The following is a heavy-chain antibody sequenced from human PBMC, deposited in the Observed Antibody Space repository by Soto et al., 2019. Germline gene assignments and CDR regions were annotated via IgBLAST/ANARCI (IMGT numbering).Heavy chain of an antibody. CDR1: GYTFAHYY. V-gene: IGHV1-46*04. CDR3: ARLSRITFIVD. CDR2: IDPSTGTSGTS. Sequence: QVQLVQSGAEVKGPGTSVTLSCQTSGYTFAHYYIHWVRQAPGQGLEYMGIIDPSTGTSGTSTSPQSVQGRLSITSDASTSTVYMELSNLRSDDTATYYCARLSRITFIVDWGQGTLVTVSS. D-gene: IGHD3-16*02. J-gene: IGHJ4*02.